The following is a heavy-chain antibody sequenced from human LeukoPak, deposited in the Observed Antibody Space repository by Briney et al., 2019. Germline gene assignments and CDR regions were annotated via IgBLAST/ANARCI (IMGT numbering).Heavy chain of an antibody. D-gene: IGHD6-19*01. Sequence: RTSETLSLTCAVYGGSFSGYYWSWIRQPPGKGLEWIGYIYYSGSTNYNPSLKSRVTISVDTSKNQFSLKLSSVTAADTAVYYCARALSGPYSSGWAFDYWGQGTLVTVSS. V-gene: IGHV4-59*01. CDR2: IYYSGST. CDR3: ARALSGPYSSGWAFDY. J-gene: IGHJ4*02. CDR1: GGSFSGYY.